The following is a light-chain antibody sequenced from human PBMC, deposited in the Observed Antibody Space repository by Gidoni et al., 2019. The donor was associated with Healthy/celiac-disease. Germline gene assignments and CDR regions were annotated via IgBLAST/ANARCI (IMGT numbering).Light chain of an antibody. Sequence: QSALTQPASVSGSPGPSITISCTGTSSDVGSYNLVSWYQQHPGKAPKLMIYEVSKRPSGVSNRFSGSKSGNTASLTISGLQAEDEADYYCCSYAGSSTFLVFGGGTKLTVL. J-gene: IGLJ3*02. CDR2: EVS. CDR3: CSYAGSSTFLV. V-gene: IGLV2-23*02. CDR1: SSDVGSYNL.